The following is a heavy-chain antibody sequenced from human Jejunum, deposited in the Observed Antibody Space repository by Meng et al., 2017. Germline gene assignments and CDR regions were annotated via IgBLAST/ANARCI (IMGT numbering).Heavy chain of an antibody. V-gene: IGHV4-4*02. CDR1: GASISDSNW. D-gene: IGHD6-13*01. CDR2: IYHTGTP. J-gene: IGHJ5*02. Sequence: QLQGAGPGLVKPSGTLSLTCAASGASISDSNWWSWVRQPPGKGLEWIGEIYHTGTPNYNPSLKSRVTMSLDKSKNQFSLELTSVTAADTAVYYCARDLLGPAIAATGWFDPWGQGTLVTVSS. CDR3: ARDLLGPAIAATGWFDP.